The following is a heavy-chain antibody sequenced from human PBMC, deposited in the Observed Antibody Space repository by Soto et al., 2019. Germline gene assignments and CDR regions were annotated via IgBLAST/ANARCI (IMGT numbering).Heavy chain of an antibody. Sequence: QAQLQESGPGLVRPSQTLSLICTVSGGSINSGDSYWNWIRQHPEKGLEGIGYINYRVSTFYNTSLKSRIIISVDTSKNQFSLKLSSVTSADTAVYYCARDSPGVAPYWGQGTLVTVSS. V-gene: IGHV4-31*03. CDR2: INYRVST. D-gene: IGHD2-15*01. CDR1: GGSINSGDSY. CDR3: ARDSPGVAPY. J-gene: IGHJ4*02.